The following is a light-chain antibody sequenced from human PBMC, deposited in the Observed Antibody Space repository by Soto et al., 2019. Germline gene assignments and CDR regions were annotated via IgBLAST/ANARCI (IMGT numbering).Light chain of an antibody. CDR2: EGS. J-gene: IGLJ2*01. V-gene: IGLV2-23*01. Sequence: QSALTQPASVSGSPGQSITISCIGTSSDVGNYELVSWYQQLPGKAPKLIIYEGSKRPSGVSNRFSGSKSDNTASLTISGLQAEDEADYYCCSYAGSSNVVFGGGTKLTVL. CDR3: CSYAGSSNVV. CDR1: SSDVGNYEL.